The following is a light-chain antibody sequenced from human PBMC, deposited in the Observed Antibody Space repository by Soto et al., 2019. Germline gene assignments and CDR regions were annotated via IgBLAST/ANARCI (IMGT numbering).Light chain of an antibody. CDR3: QQTHSMPPT. J-gene: IGKJ2*01. CDR2: AAS. CDR1: QNIGNY. V-gene: IGKV1-39*01. Sequence: DIQMTHSPSSLPASVGDRVTFTCRASQNIGNYLNWYQQKPGKAPKLLIYAASSLQSGVPSRFSGSGSGTDFTLTIGSLQPEDFATYFCQQTHSMPPTFGQGTKLEIK.